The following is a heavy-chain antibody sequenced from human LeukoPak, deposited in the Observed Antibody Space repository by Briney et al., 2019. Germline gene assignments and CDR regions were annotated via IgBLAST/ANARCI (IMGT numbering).Heavy chain of an antibody. V-gene: IGHV3-21*01. CDR2: ISSSSSYI. Sequence: GGSLRLSCAASGFTFSSYSMNWVRQAPGKGLEWVSSISSSSSYIYYADSVKGRFTISRDNAKNSLYLQMNSLRAEDTAVYYCARDPGITMVRGVDYWGQGNLVTVSS. D-gene: IGHD3-10*01. CDR1: GFTFSSYS. J-gene: IGHJ4*02. CDR3: ARDPGITMVRGVDY.